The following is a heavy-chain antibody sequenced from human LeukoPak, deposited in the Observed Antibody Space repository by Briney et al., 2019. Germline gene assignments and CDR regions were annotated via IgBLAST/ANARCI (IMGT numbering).Heavy chain of an antibody. V-gene: IGHV3-21*01. CDR2: ISSSSSYI. D-gene: IGHD2-2*01. Sequence: GGSLRLSCAASGFTFSSYSMNWVRQAPGKGLEWVSSISSSSSYIYYADSVKGRFTISRDNAKNSLYPQMNSLRAEDTAVYYCAREVHCSSTSCYWYFDLWGRGTLVTVSS. J-gene: IGHJ2*01. CDR3: AREVHCSSTSCYWYFDL. CDR1: GFTFSSYS.